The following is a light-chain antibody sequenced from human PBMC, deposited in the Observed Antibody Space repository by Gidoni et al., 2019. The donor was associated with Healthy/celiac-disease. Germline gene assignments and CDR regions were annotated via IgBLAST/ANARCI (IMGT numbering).Light chain of an antibody. Sequence: LVLPQSPVTLSLSPGERATLSCRASQSVSSYLAWYQQKPGQAPRLLIYDASNRATGIPARFSGSGSGRDFTLTISSLEPEDFAVYYCQQRSNWPPWYTFGQGTKLEIK. V-gene: IGKV3-11*02. CDR3: QQRSNWPPWYT. CDR1: QSVSSY. J-gene: IGKJ2*01. CDR2: DAS.